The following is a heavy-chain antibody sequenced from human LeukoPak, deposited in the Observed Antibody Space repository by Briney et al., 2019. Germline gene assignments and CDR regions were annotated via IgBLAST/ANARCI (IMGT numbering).Heavy chain of an antibody. CDR2: ISAYNGNT. D-gene: IGHD3-16*02. CDR1: GYTFTSYG. V-gene: IGHV1-18*01. J-gene: IGHJ6*03. Sequence: ASVKVSCKSSGYTFTSYGISWVRQAPGRGLEWMGWISAYNGNTNYAQKLQGRVTMTTDTSTSTAYMELRSLRSDDTAVYYCARVGWDDYVWGSYRYTGYYYYMDVWGKGTTVTVSS. CDR3: ARVGWDDYVWGSYRYTGYYYYMDV.